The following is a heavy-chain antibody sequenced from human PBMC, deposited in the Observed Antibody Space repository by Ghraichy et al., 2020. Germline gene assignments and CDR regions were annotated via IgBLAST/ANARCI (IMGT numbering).Heavy chain of an antibody. D-gene: IGHD2-21*01. CDR3: ARCPLGVVHPVIDY. CDR1: GFTFSSYS. J-gene: IGHJ4*02. Sequence: SCAASGFTFSSYSMNWVRQAPGKGLEWVLSISSSSSYIYYADSVKGRFTISRDNAKNSLYLQMNSLRAEDTAVYYCARCPLGVVHPVIDYWGQGTLVTVSS. CDR2: ISSSSSYI. V-gene: IGHV3-21*01.